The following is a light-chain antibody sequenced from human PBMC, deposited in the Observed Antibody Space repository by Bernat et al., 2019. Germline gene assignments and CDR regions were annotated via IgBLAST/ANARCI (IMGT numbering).Light chain of an antibody. Sequence: QSALTQPASVAGSPGQSITISCTGTRSDVGRYKYVSWYQQYPGKAPKLLIYDVSNRPSGASSRFSGSKSGNTASLTISGLQAEDEADYYCSSFTTPDTYVFGTGTEVTVL. CDR1: RSDVGRYKY. CDR3: SSFTTPDTYV. CDR2: DVS. J-gene: IGLJ1*01. V-gene: IGLV2-14*03.